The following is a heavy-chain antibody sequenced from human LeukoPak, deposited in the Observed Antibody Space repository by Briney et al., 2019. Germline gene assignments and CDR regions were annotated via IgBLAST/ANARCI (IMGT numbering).Heavy chain of an antibody. CDR2: ISYDGSNK. D-gene: IGHD2-2*01. V-gene: IGHV3-30-3*01. CDR3: ARDRSYCSSTSCYHGRNWFDP. J-gene: IGHJ5*02. Sequence: GGSLRLSCAASGFTFSSYAMHWVRQAPGKGLEWVAVISYDGSNKYYADSVKGRFTISRDNSKNTLYLQMNSLRAEDTAVYYCARDRSYCSSTSCYHGRNWFDPWGQGTLVTVSS. CDR1: GFTFSSYA.